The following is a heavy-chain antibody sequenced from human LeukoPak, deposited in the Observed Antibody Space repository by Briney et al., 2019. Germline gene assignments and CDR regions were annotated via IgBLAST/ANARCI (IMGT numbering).Heavy chain of an antibody. Sequence: ASVKVSCKASGYTFTGPYIHWMRQAPGEGLEWMGWINPNSGGTKYAQKFQGRVTMTRNTSISTAYMELSSLRSEDTAVYYCARGGSMRIAALHYWGQGTLVTVSS. V-gene: IGHV1-2*02. CDR1: GYTFTGPY. CDR3: ARGGSMRIAALHY. D-gene: IGHD6-6*01. J-gene: IGHJ4*02. CDR2: INPNSGGT.